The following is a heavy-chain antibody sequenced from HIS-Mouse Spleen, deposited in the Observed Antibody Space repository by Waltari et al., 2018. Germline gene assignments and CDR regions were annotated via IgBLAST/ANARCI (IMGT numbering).Heavy chain of an antibody. CDR1: GGSISSSSYY. Sequence: QLQLQESGPGLVKPSETLSLTCTVSGGSISSSSYYWGWIRQPPGMGLEWIGSIYYSGRTYYNPSLKSRVTISVDTSKNQFSLKLSSVTAADTAVYYCARLAAAGTYWGQGTLVTVSS. V-gene: IGHV4-39*07. CDR2: IYYSGRT. D-gene: IGHD6-13*01. CDR3: ARLAAAGTY. J-gene: IGHJ4*02.